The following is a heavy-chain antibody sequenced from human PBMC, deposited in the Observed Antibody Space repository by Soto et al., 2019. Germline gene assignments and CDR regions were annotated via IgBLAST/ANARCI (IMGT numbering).Heavy chain of an antibody. D-gene: IGHD3-10*01. CDR1: GGSFSGYY. CDR3: ARERVPAMFRGAHTWFDP. J-gene: IGHJ5*02. Sequence: QVQLQQWGAGLLKPSETLSLTCAVYGGSFSGYYWSWIRQPPGKGLEWIGEINHSGSTNYTPSLTRRVTISVDSSMNQLSLKLSSVTAADTAVYYCARERVPAMFRGAHTWFDPWGQGTLVTVSS. CDR2: INHSGST. V-gene: IGHV4-34*01.